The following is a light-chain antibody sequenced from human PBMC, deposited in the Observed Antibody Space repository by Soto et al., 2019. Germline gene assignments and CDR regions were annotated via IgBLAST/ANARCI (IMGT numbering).Light chain of an antibody. CDR3: CSYAGSSTVV. V-gene: IGLV2-23*02. J-gene: IGLJ2*01. CDR2: EVS. CDR1: SSDVGSYNL. Sequence: QSVLTQPASVSGSPGQSITISCTGTSSDVGSYNLVSWYQQHPGKAPKLMIYEVSKRPSGVSNRFSGSKSGNTASLTSSGLQAEDEAYYYCCSYAGSSTVVFGGGTQLTVL.